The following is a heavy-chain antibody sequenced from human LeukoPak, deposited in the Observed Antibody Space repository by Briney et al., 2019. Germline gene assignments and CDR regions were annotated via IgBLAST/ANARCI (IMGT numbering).Heavy chain of an antibody. V-gene: IGHV3-74*01. D-gene: IGHD3-3*01. CDR2: INSDGSST. Sequence: PGGSLRLSCAASGFTFSSYWMHWVHQAPGKGLVWVSRINSDGSSTSYADSVKGRFTISRDNAKNTLYLQMNSLRAEDTAVYYCARVRDFWSGYYHDYWGQGTLVTVSS. CDR3: ARVRDFWSGYYHDY. J-gene: IGHJ4*02. CDR1: GFTFSSYW.